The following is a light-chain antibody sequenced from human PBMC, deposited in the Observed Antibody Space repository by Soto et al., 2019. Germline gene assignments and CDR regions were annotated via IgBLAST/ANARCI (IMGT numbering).Light chain of an antibody. CDR3: QQYGSSQT. CDR2: AAS. V-gene: IGKV1-27*01. CDR1: QAITNY. J-gene: IGKJ5*01. Sequence: DIQMTQSPSSLSASVGDRVSITCRASQAITNYLAWYQEKPGKVPNLLIYAASTLQSGVPSRFSGSGSGTDFTLTISRLEPEDFAVYYCQQYGSSQTFGQGTRLEI.